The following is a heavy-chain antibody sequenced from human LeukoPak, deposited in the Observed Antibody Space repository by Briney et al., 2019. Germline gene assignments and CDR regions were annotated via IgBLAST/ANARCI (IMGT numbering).Heavy chain of an antibody. CDR3: AKVPSAFGWLLPLDY. CDR1: GFTFSSYG. J-gene: IGHJ4*02. D-gene: IGHD3-22*01. Sequence: PGGSLRLSCAASGFTFSSYGMHWVRQAPGKGLEWVAVISYDGSNKYYADSVKGRFTISRDNSKNTLYLQMNSLRAEDTAVYYCAKVPSAFGWLLPLDYWAQRTLVTVSS. CDR2: ISYDGSNK. V-gene: IGHV3-30*18.